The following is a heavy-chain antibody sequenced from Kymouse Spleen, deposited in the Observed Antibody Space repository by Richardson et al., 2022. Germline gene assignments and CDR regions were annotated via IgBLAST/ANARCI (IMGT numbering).Heavy chain of an antibody. D-gene: IGHD3-10*01. J-gene: IGHJ3*02. V-gene: IGHV3-9*01. CDR2: ISWNSGSI. CDR3: AKITMVRGVPF. Sequence: EVQLVESGGGLVQPGRSLRLSCAASGFTFDDYAMHWVRQAPGKGLEWVSGISWNSGSIGYADSVKGRFTISRDNAKNSLYLQMNSLRAEDTALYYCAKITMVRGVPFWGQGTMVTVSS. CDR1: GFTFDDYA.